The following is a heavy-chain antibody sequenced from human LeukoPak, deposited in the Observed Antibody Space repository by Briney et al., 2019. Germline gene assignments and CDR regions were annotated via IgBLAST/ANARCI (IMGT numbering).Heavy chain of an antibody. Sequence: ASVKVSCKASGYTFTSYYIHWVRQAPGQGLEWMGIINPSGGSTSYAQKFQGRVTMTRDTSTSTVYMELSSLRSEDTAVYYCARYAAVAGATSYYYYMDVWGKGTTVTVSS. CDR2: INPSGGST. D-gene: IGHD1-26*01. V-gene: IGHV1-46*01. CDR1: GYTFTSYY. CDR3: ARYAAVAGATSYYYYMDV. J-gene: IGHJ6*03.